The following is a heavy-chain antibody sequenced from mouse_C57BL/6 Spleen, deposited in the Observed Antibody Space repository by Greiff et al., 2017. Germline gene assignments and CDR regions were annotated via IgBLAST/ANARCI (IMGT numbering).Heavy chain of an antibody. J-gene: IGHJ2*01. CDR2: IDPSDSET. Sequence: QVQLQQPGAELVRPGSSVKLSCKASGYTFTSYWMHWVKQRPIQGLEWIGNIDPSDSETHYNQKFKDKATLTVDKSSSTAYMQISSLTSEDSAVYDCAREMDYYGSSYPDYWGQGTTLTVSS. D-gene: IGHD1-1*01. CDR3: AREMDYYGSSYPDY. CDR1: GYTFTSYW. V-gene: IGHV1-52*01.